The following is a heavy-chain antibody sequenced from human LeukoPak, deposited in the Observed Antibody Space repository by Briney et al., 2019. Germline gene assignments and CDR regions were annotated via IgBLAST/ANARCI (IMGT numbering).Heavy chain of an antibody. D-gene: IGHD3-10*01. CDR2: ISGSGGST. Sequence: PGGSLRLSCAASGFTFSSYWMSWVRQAPGKGLEWVSAISGSGGSTFYADSVRGRFTISRDNSKNTLYLQMNSLRAEDTAVYYCARNLAEYYFGSGSYPAHFDYWGQGTLVTVSS. V-gene: IGHV3-23*01. J-gene: IGHJ4*02. CDR1: GFTFSSYW. CDR3: ARNLAEYYFGSGSYPAHFDY.